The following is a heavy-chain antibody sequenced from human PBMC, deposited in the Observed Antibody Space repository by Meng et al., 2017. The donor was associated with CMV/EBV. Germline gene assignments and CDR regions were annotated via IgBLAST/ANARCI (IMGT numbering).Heavy chain of an antibody. J-gene: IGHJ5*02. V-gene: IGHV3-23*01. CDR1: SYA. CDR2: ISGSGGST. Sequence: SYAMSWVRQAPGKGLEWVSAISGSGGSTYYADSVKGWFTISRDNSKNTLYLQMNSLRAEDTAVYYCAKDWIVVVPAAIDASYNWFDPWGQGTLVTVSS. D-gene: IGHD2-2*02. CDR3: AKDWIVVVPAAIDASYNWFDP.